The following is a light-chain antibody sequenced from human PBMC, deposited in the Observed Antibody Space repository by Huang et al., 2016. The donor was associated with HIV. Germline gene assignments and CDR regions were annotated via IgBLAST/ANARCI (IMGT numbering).Light chain of an antibody. CDR2: GAS. CDR1: QSVSSD. J-gene: IGKJ2*01. CDR3: QQRSDWPRT. V-gene: IGKV3-11*01. Sequence: EIVLTQSPATLSLSPGERATLACRASQSVSSDLDWYQQKAGPAPRLLIYGASNRANGIPARFSGSGSGTDFTLTISSLEPEDFAVYYCQQRSDWPRTFGQGTKLEIK.